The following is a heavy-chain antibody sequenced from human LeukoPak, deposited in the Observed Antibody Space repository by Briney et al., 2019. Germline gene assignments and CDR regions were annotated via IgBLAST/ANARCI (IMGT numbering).Heavy chain of an antibody. CDR3: ARVFGDLVGVTDY. D-gene: IGHD1-26*01. CDR1: GFMFSSYW. CDR2: INWNGGST. Sequence: GGSLRLSCAASGFMFSSYWMSWVRQAPGKGLEWVSGINWNGGSTGYADSVKGRFTISRDNAKNSLYLQMNSLRAEDTALYYCARVFGDLVGVTDYWGQGTLVTVSS. V-gene: IGHV3-20*04. J-gene: IGHJ4*02.